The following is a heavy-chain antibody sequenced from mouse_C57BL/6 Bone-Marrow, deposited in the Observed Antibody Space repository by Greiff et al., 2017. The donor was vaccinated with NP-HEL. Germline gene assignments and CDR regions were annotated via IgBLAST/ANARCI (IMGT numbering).Heavy chain of an antibody. Sequence: VQLQQPGAELVRPGSSVKLSCKASGYTFTSYWMDWVKQRPGQGLEWIGNIYPSDSETHYNQKFKDKATLTVDKSSSTAYMQLSSLTSEDSAVYYCARRGYYYGSSLWYFDVWGTGTTVTVSS. CDR2: IYPSDSET. CDR3: ARRGYYYGSSLWYFDV. V-gene: IGHV1-61*01. CDR1: GYTFTSYW. D-gene: IGHD1-1*01. J-gene: IGHJ1*03.